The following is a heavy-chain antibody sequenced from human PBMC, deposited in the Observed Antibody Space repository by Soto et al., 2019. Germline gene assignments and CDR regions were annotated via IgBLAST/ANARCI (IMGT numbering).Heavy chain of an antibody. Sequence: QVQLVESGGGVVQPGRSLRLSCAASGFTFSSYGMHWVRQAPGKGLEWVAVIWYDGSNKYYADSVKGRFTISRDNSKNTLYLQMNSLRAEDTAVYYCARDRQGSWGMDVWGQGTTVTVSS. J-gene: IGHJ6*02. D-gene: IGHD1-26*01. CDR3: ARDRQGSWGMDV. CDR1: GFTFSSYG. V-gene: IGHV3-33*01. CDR2: IWYDGSNK.